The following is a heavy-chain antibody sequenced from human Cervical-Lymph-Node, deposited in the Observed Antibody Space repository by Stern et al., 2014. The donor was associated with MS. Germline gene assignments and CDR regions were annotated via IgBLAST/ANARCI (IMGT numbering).Heavy chain of an antibody. CDR3: ARTRGGGDNWFDP. CDR2: ISAYNGHT. J-gene: IGHJ5*02. D-gene: IGHD3-10*01. CDR1: GYTFTSYG. Sequence: VQLEESGAEVKKPGASVKVSCKASGYTFTSYGISWVRQAPGQGLERMGWISAYNGHTNHAQKLQGRVTMTTEPSTSTAYSEPRSLRSDGTAVYYCARTRGGGDNWFDPWGQGTLVTVSS. V-gene: IGHV1-18*01.